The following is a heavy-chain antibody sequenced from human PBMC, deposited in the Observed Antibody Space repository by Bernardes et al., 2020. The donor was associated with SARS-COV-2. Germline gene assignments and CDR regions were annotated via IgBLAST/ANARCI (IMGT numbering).Heavy chain of an antibody. CDR1: GGSIRAYY. D-gene: IGHD3-10*01. J-gene: IGHJ5*02. Sequence: SETLSLTCTVSGGSIRAYYWSWIRQPPGKGLDWIGYIYDSGSTNYNPSLKSRVTISADMSKNQFSLKVSSVTAADTALYYCARGLPWFGGPHGDPWGQGTLVTVSS. V-gene: IGHV4-59*01. CDR3: ARGLPWFGGPHGDP. CDR2: IYDSGST.